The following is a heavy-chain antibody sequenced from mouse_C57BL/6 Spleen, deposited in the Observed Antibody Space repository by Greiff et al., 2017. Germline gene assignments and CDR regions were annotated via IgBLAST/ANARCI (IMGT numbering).Heavy chain of an antibody. CDR2: IDPSDSYT. CDR1: GYTFTSYW. D-gene: IGHD1-1*01. Sequence: QVQLQQPGAELVMPGASVKLSCKASGYTFTSYWMHWVKQRPGQGLEWIGEIDPSDSYTNYNQKFKGKSTLTVDKASSTAYMQRSSLTSEDSAVYYCARDGHGRGYYFDYWGQGTTLTVSS. V-gene: IGHV1-69*01. CDR3: ARDGHGRGYYFDY. J-gene: IGHJ2*01.